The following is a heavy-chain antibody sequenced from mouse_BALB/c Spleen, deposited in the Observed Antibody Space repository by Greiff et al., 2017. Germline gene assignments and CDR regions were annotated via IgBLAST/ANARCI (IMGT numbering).Heavy chain of an antibody. Sequence: EVQLVESGGGLVKPGGSLKLSCAASGFTFSDYYMYWVRQTPEKRLEWVATISDGGSYTYYPDSVKVRFTISRDNAKNNLYLQMSSLKSEDTAMYYCAGGYDYYFDYWGQGTTLTVSS. CDR3: AGGYDYYFDY. J-gene: IGHJ2*01. CDR2: ISDGGSYT. CDR1: GFTFSDYY. V-gene: IGHV5-4*02. D-gene: IGHD2-14*01.